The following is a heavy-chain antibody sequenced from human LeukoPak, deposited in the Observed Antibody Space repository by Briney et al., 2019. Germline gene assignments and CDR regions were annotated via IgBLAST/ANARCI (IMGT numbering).Heavy chain of an antibody. CDR2: IYYSGST. J-gene: IGHJ4*02. V-gene: IGHV4-59*01. D-gene: IGHD3-10*01. CDR3: ARGAYGSGSAIFDY. Sequence: SETLSLTCTVSGGSISSYYWSWIRQPPGKGLEWIGYIYYSGSTNYNPSLKSRVTISVDTSKNQFSLKLSSVTAADTAVYYCARGAYGSGSAIFDYWGQGTLVTVSS. CDR1: GGSISSYY.